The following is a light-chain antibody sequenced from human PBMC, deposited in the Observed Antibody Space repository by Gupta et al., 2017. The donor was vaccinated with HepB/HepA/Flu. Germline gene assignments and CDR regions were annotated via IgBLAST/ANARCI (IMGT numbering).Light chain of an antibody. CDR3: QQYNTYLGT. CDR2: EAS. Sequence: DSQMTQSPSTLSASVGDRVTITCRASQSVGTWLAWYQQKPGKAPKVLIYEASNLRSGVPSRFSGSGSGTEFTLTISGLQPDDFATYYCQQYNTYLGTFGQGTKVEIK. V-gene: IGKV1-5*03. CDR1: QSVGTW. J-gene: IGKJ1*01.